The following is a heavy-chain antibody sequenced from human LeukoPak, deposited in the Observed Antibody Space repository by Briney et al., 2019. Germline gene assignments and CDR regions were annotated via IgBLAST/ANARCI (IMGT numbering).Heavy chain of an antibody. CDR2: IYTSGST. CDR3: ARPDQRGYTYGYSAFDI. D-gene: IGHD5-18*01. CDR1: GGSISSYY. J-gene: IGHJ3*02. Sequence: SSETLSLTCTVSGGSISSYYWSWIRQPAGKGLEWIGRIYTSGSTNCNPSLKSRVTMSVDTSKNQFSLKLSSVTAADTAVYYCARPDQRGYTYGYSAFDIWGQGTMVTVSS. V-gene: IGHV4-4*07.